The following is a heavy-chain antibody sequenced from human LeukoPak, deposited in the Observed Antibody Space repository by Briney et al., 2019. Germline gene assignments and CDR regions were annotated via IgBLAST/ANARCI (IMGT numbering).Heavy chain of an antibody. CDR3: ARDRYDSSGKALYYFDY. CDR2: ISYDGSNK. D-gene: IGHD3-22*01. Sequence: GGSLRLSCAASGFTFSIYWMSWVRQAPGKGLEWVAVISYDGSNKYYADSVKGRFTISRDNSENTLYLQMNSLRAEDTAVYYCARDRYDSSGKALYYFDYWGQGTLVTVSS. V-gene: IGHV3-30-3*01. J-gene: IGHJ4*02. CDR1: GFTFSIYW.